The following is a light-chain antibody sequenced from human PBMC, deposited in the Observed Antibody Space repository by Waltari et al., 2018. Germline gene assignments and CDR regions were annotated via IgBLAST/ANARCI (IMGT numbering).Light chain of an antibody. CDR3: QAWDSSSYV. V-gene: IGLV3-1*01. CDR2: QDN. J-gene: IGLJ1*01. CDR1: TLGEKY. Sequence: SYELTQPPSVSVSPGQTASVTCSGDTLGEKYTCWYQQKPGQSPVLVMYQDNKRPSGIPWRCSGSNSANTATLTISGTEGMDEADYYCQAWDSSSYVFGTGTKVTVL.